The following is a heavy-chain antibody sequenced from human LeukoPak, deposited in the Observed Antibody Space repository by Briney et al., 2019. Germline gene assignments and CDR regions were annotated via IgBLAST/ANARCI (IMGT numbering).Heavy chain of an antibody. J-gene: IGHJ4*02. CDR2: VNPDGSTT. CDR3: VRGSYDSTGDLIDY. CDR1: GFTFGSYW. Sequence: GGSLRLSCAASGFTFGSYWMHWVRQTPDKGLAWVSRVNPDGSTTTYADSVKGRFTISRDNAKNTLYLQMNRLGAEDTAMYSCVRGSYDSTGDLIDYWGQGTLVTVSS. V-gene: IGHV3-74*01. D-gene: IGHD3-22*01.